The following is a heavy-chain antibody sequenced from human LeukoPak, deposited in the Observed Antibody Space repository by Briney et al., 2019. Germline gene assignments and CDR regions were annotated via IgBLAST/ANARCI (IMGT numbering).Heavy chain of an antibody. Sequence: ASVKVSCKVSGYTLTELSMHWVRQAPGKGLEWMGGFDPEDGETIYAQKSQGRVTMTEDTSTDTAYMELSSLRSEDTAVYYCATDRLGGSYLHYWGQGTLVTVSS. J-gene: IGHJ4*02. CDR1: GYTLTELS. D-gene: IGHD1-26*01. CDR3: ATDRLGGSYLHY. CDR2: FDPEDGET. V-gene: IGHV1-24*01.